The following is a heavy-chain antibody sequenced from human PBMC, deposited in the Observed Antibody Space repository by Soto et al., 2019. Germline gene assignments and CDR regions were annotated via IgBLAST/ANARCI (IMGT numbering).Heavy chain of an antibody. CDR1: GFTFSSYS. J-gene: IGHJ4*02. CDR2: ISSSSSYI. Sequence: GGSLRLSCAASGFTFSSYSMNWVRQAPGKGLEWVSSISSSSSYIYYADSVKGRFTISRDNAKNSLYLQMNSLRAEDTAVYYCARGADILTGYPTYYFDYWGQGTLVTVSS. CDR3: ARGADILTGYPTYYFDY. D-gene: IGHD3-9*01. V-gene: IGHV3-21*01.